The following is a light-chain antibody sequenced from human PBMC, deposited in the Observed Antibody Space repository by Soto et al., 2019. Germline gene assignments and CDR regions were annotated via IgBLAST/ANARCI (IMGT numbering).Light chain of an antibody. J-gene: IGLJ1*01. Sequence: ALTRPASGSGSHGRGVPISYTETSSDVGGYNYVSWYQQHPGKAPKLLIFEVSRRPSGVPDRFSGSKSGNTASLTVSGLQAEDEADYYCRPYGGSNNLGVFGTGTKVTVL. V-gene: IGLV2-8*01. CDR3: RPYGGSNNLGV. CDR2: EVS. CDR1: SSDVGGYNY.